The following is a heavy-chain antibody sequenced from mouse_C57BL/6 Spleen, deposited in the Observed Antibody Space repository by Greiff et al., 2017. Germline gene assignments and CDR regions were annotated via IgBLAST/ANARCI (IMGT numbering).Heavy chain of an antibody. CDR1: GFNIKDYY. CDR3: TTKGYYGSSWYFDV. Sequence: EVQLQQSGAELVRPGASVKLSCTASGFNIKDYYMHWVKQRPEQGLEWIGRIDPEDGDTEYAPKFQGKATMTADTSSNTAYLPLSSLTSEDTAVYYCTTKGYYGSSWYFDVWGTGTTVTVSS. CDR2: IDPEDGDT. D-gene: IGHD1-1*01. V-gene: IGHV14-1*01. J-gene: IGHJ1*03.